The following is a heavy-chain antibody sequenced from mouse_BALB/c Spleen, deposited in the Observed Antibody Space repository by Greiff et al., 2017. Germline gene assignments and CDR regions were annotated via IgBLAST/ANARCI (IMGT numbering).Heavy chain of an antibody. Sequence: EVMLVESGGGLVKPGGSLKLSCAASGFTFSSYAMSWVRQTQEKRLEWVASISSGGSTYYPDSVKGRFTISRDNARNILYLQMSSLRSEDTAMYYCARGIYYDYDYYYAMDYWGQGTSVTVSS. J-gene: IGHJ4*01. CDR3: ARGIYYDYDYYYAMDY. CDR1: GFTFSSYA. V-gene: IGHV5-6-5*01. CDR2: ISSGGST. D-gene: IGHD2-4*01.